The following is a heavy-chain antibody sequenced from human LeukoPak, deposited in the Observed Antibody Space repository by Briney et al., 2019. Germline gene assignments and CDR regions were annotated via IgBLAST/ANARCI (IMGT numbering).Heavy chain of an antibody. D-gene: IGHD2-15*01. CDR1: GGSISSGGYY. V-gene: IGHV4-31*03. J-gene: IGHJ4*02. CDR2: IYYSGST. Sequence: SETLSLTCTVSGGSISSGGYYWSWIRQHPGKGLEWIGYIYYSGSTYYNPSLKSRVTISVDTSKNQFSLKLSSVTAADTAVYYCARDELGRLVYWGQGTRVTVSS. CDR3: ARDELGRLVY.